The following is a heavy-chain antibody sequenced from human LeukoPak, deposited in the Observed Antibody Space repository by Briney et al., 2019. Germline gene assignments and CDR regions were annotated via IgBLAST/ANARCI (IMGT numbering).Heavy chain of an antibody. V-gene: IGHV4-34*01. D-gene: IGHD6-13*01. Sequence: SETLSLTCNVYDGSFSGYYCSWIRQPPGKGLEWIGEISHSGSAYYSPSLKSRVTIPRDTSRNQFFLKLSSVTAADTAVYYCARHERVASGGRLGWFDPWGQGNLVTVSS. J-gene: IGHJ5*02. CDR1: DGSFSGYY. CDR2: ISHSGSA. CDR3: ARHERVASGGRLGWFDP.